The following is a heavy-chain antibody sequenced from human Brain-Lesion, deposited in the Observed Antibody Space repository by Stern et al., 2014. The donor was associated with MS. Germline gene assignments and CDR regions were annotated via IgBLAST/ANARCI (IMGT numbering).Heavy chain of an antibody. CDR1: AYLSTGYY. CDR2: ITPNTAGP. D-gene: IGHD3-3*01. Sequence: QVQPVQPGAEVNKPGASPTVSCKPSAYLSTGYYIPCVRHAPGQGLQRIPWITPNTAGPKYAQKFQGRVTMSRDTSISTAYVELSSLTSDDTAVYYCARDQRGITIFGVVTDYYYLGMDVWGQGTTVTVSS. J-gene: IGHJ6*02. V-gene: IGHV1-2*02. CDR3: ARDQRGITIFGVVTDYYYLGMDV.